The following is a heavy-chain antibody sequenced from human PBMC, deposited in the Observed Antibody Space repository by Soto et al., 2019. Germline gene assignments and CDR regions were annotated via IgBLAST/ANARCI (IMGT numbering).Heavy chain of an antibody. V-gene: IGHV3-30*18. Sequence: GGSLTLSCAASGFTFSSYGMHWVRQAPGRGLEWVAVISYDGSNKYYADSVNGRFTISRDNSKNTLYLQMNSLRAEDTAVYYCAKGRVVVVPGEYYYYYYGMDVWGQGTTVTVSS. CDR1: GFTFSSYG. J-gene: IGHJ6*02. CDR2: ISYDGSNK. CDR3: AKGRVVVVPGEYYYYYYGMDV. D-gene: IGHD2-2*01.